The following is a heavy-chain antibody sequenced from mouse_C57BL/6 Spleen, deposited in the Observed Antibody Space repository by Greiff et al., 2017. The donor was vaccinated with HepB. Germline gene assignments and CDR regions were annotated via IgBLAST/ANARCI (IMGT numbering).Heavy chain of an antibody. CDR3: ARVAMAIYGSRGDFDV. V-gene: IGHV1-54*01. CDR1: GYAFTNYL. J-gene: IGHJ1*03. CDR2: INPGSGGT. D-gene: IGHD1-1*01. Sequence: VQLQQSGAELVRPGTSVKVSCKASGYAFTNYLIEWVKQRPGQGLEWIGVINPGSGGTNYNEKFKGKATLTADKSSSTAYMQLSSLTSEDSAVYDCARVAMAIYGSRGDFDVWGTGTTVTASS.